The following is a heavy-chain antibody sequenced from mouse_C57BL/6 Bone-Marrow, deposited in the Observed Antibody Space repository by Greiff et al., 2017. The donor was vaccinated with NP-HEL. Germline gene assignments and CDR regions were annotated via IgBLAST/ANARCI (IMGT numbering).Heavy chain of an antibody. D-gene: IGHD2-1*01. CDR3: AEDYGNPYYAMDY. Sequence: QVQLKQPGAELVKPGASVKLSCKASGYTFTSYWMHWVKQRPGQGLEWIGMIHPNSGSTNYNEKFKSKATLTVDKSSSTAYMQLSSLTSEDSAVYYCAEDYGNPYYAMDYWGQGTSVTVSS. J-gene: IGHJ4*01. CDR1: GYTFTSYW. V-gene: IGHV1-64*01. CDR2: IHPNSGST.